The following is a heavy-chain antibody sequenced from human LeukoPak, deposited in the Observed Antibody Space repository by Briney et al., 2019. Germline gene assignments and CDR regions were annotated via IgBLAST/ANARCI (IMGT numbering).Heavy chain of an antibody. V-gene: IGHV4-61*02. Sequence: PSETLSLTCSVSGDSINSNIYYWSWIRQPAGKGLEWIGRIYSSGSTNYNPSLKSRLTMSVDTSKNQFSLKLSSVTAADTAIYYCARGNSSSWPLDYWGQGTLVTVSS. D-gene: IGHD6-13*01. CDR3: ARGNSSSWPLDY. CDR1: GDSINSNIYY. J-gene: IGHJ4*02. CDR2: IYSSGST.